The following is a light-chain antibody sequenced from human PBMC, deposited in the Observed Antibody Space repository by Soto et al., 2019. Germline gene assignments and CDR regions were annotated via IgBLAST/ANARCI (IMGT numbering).Light chain of an antibody. J-gene: IGKJ1*01. CDR1: QSLLYTDGNTY. CDR3: MQGSYWPRT. CDR2: EVS. V-gene: IGKV2-30*01. Sequence: VMTQSPLSLPVTLGQPASISCRSSQSLLYTDGNTYLSWFQQRPGQSPRRLIYEVSNRNSGVPDRFRGSGSGADFTLKIRRVEAEDVGVYYCMQGSYWPRTFGQGTKVEIK.